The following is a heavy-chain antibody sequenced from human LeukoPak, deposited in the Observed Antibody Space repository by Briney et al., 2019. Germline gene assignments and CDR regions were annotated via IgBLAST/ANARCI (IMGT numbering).Heavy chain of an antibody. Sequence: PGGSLTLSCAASGFTFSSYAMSWVRQAPGKGLEWVSGISRSGGSTYYADSVKGRITISRDNSKNTLYLQTNSLRAEDRAVYYCAKDPTTYYDSSGFGRYYWFDPWSQGTLVTVSS. CDR1: GFTFSSYA. D-gene: IGHD3-22*01. V-gene: IGHV3-23*01. CDR2: ISRSGGST. J-gene: IGHJ5*02. CDR3: AKDPTTYYDSSGFGRYYWFDP.